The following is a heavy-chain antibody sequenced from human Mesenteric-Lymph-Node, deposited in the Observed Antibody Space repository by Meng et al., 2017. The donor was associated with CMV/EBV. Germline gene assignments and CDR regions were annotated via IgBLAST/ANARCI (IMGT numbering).Heavy chain of an antibody. J-gene: IGHJ4*02. CDR1: GGSFSGYF. CDR3: ASHGVRGVQEDVDY. Sequence: SETLSLTCAVYGGSFSGYFWTWIRQTPGKGMEWIGEVNHNGGTNYNPSLSSRVTISEDTSKNQFSLRLTSVTAADTAVYYCASHGVRGVQEDVDYWGQGTLVTVSS. CDR2: VNHNGGT. D-gene: IGHD3-10*01. V-gene: IGHV4-34*01.